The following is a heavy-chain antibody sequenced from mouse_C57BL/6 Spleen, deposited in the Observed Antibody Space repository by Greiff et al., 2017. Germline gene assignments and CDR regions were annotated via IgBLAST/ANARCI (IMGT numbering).Heavy chain of an antibody. D-gene: IGHD2-4*01. CDR1: GYTFTSYW. CDR2: IYPGSGST. Sequence: QVQLQQPGAELVKPGASVKMSCKASGYTFTSYWITWVKQRPGQGLEWIGDIYPGSGSTNYNEKFKSKDTLTVDTSSSTAYMQLSSLTSEDSAVYYGARGIYYEYDRFDYWGQGTTLTVSS. V-gene: IGHV1-55*01. CDR3: ARGIYYEYDRFDY. J-gene: IGHJ2*01.